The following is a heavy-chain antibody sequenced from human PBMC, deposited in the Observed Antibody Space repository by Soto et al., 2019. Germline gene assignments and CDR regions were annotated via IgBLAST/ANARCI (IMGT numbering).Heavy chain of an antibody. CDR1: GYSFTTYW. D-gene: IGHD3-9*01. CDR3: ARRGEWYDILTGYYVSPGAFDI. J-gene: IGHJ3*02. V-gene: IGHV5-10-1*03. Sequence: EVQLVQSGAEVKKPGESLRISCKVSGYSFTTYWISWVRQMPGKGLEWMGRIDPSDSYTNYSPSFQGHVTISADKSISTAYLQWSSLKASDTAMYFCARRGEWYDILTGYYVSPGAFDIWGQGTMLTVSS. CDR2: IDPSDSYT.